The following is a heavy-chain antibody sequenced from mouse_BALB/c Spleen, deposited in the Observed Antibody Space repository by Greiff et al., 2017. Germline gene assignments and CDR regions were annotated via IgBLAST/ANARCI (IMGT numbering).Heavy chain of an antibody. V-gene: IGHV1-20*02. D-gene: IGHD1-1*01. Sequence: EVKLQESGPELVKPGASVKISCKASGYSFTGYFMNWVMQSHGKSLEWIGRINPYNGDTFYNQKFKGKATLTVDKSSSTAHMELRSLASEDSAVYYCARNYGSLFAYWGQGTLVTVSA. J-gene: IGHJ3*01. CDR2: INPYNGDT. CDR3: ARNYGSLFAY. CDR1: GYSFTGYF.